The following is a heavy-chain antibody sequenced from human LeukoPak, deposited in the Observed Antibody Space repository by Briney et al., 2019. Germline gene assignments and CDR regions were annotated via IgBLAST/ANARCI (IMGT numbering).Heavy chain of an antibody. Sequence: PGGSLRLSCAASGFTFSSYGMHWVRQAPGKGLEWVAVIWYDGSNKYYADSVKGRFTISRDNSKNTLYLQMNSLRAEDTAVYYCAKALTQWLVVPLGPWGQGTLVTVSS. CDR1: GFTFSSYG. CDR3: AKALTQWLVVPLGP. J-gene: IGHJ1*01. D-gene: IGHD6-19*01. V-gene: IGHV3-33*06. CDR2: IWYDGSNK.